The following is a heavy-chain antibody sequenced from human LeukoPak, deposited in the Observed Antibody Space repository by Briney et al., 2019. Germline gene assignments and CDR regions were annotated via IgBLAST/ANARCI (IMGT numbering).Heavy chain of an antibody. CDR2: INPNSGGT. Sequence: ASVSVSFKPAVYTFTVYYIHWVGQAPGQGRECMGGINPNSGGTNNAQKDEGRVTITRDTTISTAYMELSRLRSDDTAVYYCARRLKEEDGDYPGYWGQGTLVTVSS. J-gene: IGHJ4*02. D-gene: IGHD4-17*01. CDR3: ARRLKEEDGDYPGY. V-gene: IGHV1-2*02. CDR1: VYTFTVYY.